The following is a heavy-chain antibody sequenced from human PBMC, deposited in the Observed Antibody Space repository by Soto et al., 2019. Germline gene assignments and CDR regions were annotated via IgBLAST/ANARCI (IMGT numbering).Heavy chain of an antibody. CDR2: IYFTGIT. CDR3: ARAHTYHKVTWLDL. V-gene: IGHV4-31*03. CDR1: SGSLSSGGYY. Sequence: SETLSLTCTVSSGSLSSGGYYWNWIRQHPVKGLEWIGYIYFTGITYSTPSLKSRVTLSVDTSKSQFSLELRSVTAADTAIYYSARAHTYHKVTWLDLWGPGVLVTVSS. J-gene: IGHJ5*02.